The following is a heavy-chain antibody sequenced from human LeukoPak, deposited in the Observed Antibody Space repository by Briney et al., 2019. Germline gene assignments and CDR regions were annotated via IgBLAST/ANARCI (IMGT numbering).Heavy chain of an antibody. J-gene: IGHJ4*02. CDR3: ARKYYDFWSSHDPTFDY. CDR1: GFTFNNYD. D-gene: IGHD3-3*01. Sequence: GGSLRLSCTASGFTFNNYDMDWVRQAPGQGLEWVSYISSRGVTTYSADSVRGRFTISRDNAKNTLYLQMNSLRDEDTAVYYCARKYYDFWSSHDPTFDYWGQGTLVTVSS. CDR2: ISSRGVTT. V-gene: IGHV3-48*03.